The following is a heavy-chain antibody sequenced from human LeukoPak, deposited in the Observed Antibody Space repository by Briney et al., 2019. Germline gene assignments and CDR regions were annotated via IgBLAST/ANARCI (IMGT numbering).Heavy chain of an antibody. J-gene: IGHJ4*02. D-gene: IGHD2-15*01. V-gene: IGHV3-7*01. CDR1: GFTLSRHW. CDR3: AREGSGYDY. Sequence: GESLRPSCVASGFTLSRHWMSWVRQAPGSGLEWVANIKKDGSEKNYVDSVKGRFTISRDNAKNLVYLQMTSLRVEDTATYYCAREGSGYDYWGQGTLVVVSS. CDR2: IKKDGSEK.